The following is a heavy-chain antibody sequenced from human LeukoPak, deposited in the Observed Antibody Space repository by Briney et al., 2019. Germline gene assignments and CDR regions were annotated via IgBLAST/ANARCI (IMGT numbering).Heavy chain of an antibody. J-gene: IGHJ4*02. D-gene: IGHD6-13*01. CDR3: ARVPRTAAALYYFDY. CDR2: IIPIFGTA. Sequence: SVKVSCKASGGTFSSYAISWVRQAPGQGLEWMGGIIPIFGTANYAQKFQGRVTITADESTSTAYMELSSLRSEDTAVYYCARVPRTAAALYYFDYWGQGTLVTVSS. V-gene: IGHV1-69*01. CDR1: GGTFSSYA.